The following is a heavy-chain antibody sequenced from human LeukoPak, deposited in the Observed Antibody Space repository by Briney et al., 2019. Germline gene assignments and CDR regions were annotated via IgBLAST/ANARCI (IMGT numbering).Heavy chain of an antibody. Sequence: SETLSLTCTVSGGSISSYCWSWIRQPPGKGLEWIGYIYTSGSTNYNPSLKSRVTISVDTSKNQFSLKLSSVTAADTAVYYCARGGYSSSPVDYWGQGTLVTVSS. V-gene: IGHV4-4*09. J-gene: IGHJ4*02. CDR2: IYTSGST. D-gene: IGHD6-13*01. CDR1: GGSISSYC. CDR3: ARGGYSSSPVDY.